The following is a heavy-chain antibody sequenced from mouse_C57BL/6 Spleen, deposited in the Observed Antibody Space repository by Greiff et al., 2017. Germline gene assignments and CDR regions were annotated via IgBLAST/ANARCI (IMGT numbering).Heavy chain of an antibody. V-gene: IGHV1-85*01. Sequence: VQLQQSGPELVKPGASVKLSCKASGYTFTSYDINWVKQRPGQGLEWIGWIYPRDGSTKYNEKFKGKATLTVDTSSSTAYMELHSLTSEDSAVLFCGRRTPYYYGSSSYYFDYWGQGTTLTVSS. D-gene: IGHD1-1*01. CDR2: IYPRDGST. CDR3: GRRTPYYYGSSSYYFDY. J-gene: IGHJ2*01. CDR1: GYTFTSYD.